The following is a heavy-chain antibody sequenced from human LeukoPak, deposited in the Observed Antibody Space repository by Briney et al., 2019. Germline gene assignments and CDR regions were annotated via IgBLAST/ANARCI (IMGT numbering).Heavy chain of an antibody. CDR3: ARHVPYILTGYYEEY. CDR1: GGSINSSSHY. D-gene: IGHD3-9*01. CDR2: MYYSGST. J-gene: IGHJ4*02. V-gene: IGHV4-39*01. Sequence: SETLPLTCTVSGGSINSSSHYWGWIRQPPGKGLEWIGSMYYSGSTYYNPSLKSRVTISVDTSKNQFSLKLSSVTAADTAVYYCARHVPYILTGYYEEYWGQGTLVTVSS.